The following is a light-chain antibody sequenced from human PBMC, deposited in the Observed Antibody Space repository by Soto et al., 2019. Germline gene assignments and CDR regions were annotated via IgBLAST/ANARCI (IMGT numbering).Light chain of an antibody. CDR3: LQDASYPYT. CDR1: QDVRND. V-gene: IGKV1-6*01. Sequence: AVQMTQSPSSLSASVGDRVTITCRASQDVRNDLGWYQQKPGQDPKLLIYTISTLQSGVPSRFSGSGSGTDFTLTISSLQPEDSATYYCLQDASYPYTFGQGTNLEI. J-gene: IGKJ2*01. CDR2: TIS.